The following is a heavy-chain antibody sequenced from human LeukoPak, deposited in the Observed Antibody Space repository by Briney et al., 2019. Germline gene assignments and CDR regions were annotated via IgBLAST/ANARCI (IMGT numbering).Heavy chain of an antibody. D-gene: IGHD5-18*01. V-gene: IGHV3-21*01. CDR2: ITSSSSYT. J-gene: IGHJ2*01. CDR3: AKGGLQTRNWYFAL. CDR1: GITFSNYN. Sequence: GGSLRLSCAAPGITFSNYNMNWVRQAPGKGLEWISSITSSSSYTFYADSVKGRFTISRDNAKNSLYLQMNSLRVEDTAIYYCAKGGLQTRNWYFALWGRGTLVTVSS.